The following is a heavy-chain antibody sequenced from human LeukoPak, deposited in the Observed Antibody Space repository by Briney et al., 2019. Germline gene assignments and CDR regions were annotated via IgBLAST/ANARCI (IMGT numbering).Heavy chain of an antibody. D-gene: IGHD3-22*01. CDR3: ARTNYYDSSGYYSGDY. V-gene: IGHV4-30-2*05. CDR2: IYYSGST. CDR1: GGSISSGGYS. Sequence: KSSETLSLTCAVSGGSISSGGYSWSWIRQPPGKGLEWIGYIYYSGSTYYNPSLKSRVTISVDTSKNQFSLKLSSVTAADTAVYYCARTNYYDSSGYYSGDYWGQGTLVTVSS. J-gene: IGHJ4*02.